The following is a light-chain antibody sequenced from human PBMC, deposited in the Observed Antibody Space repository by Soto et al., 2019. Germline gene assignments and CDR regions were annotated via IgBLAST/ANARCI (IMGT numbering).Light chain of an antibody. CDR1: QSVSSSY. J-gene: IGKJ2*01. Sequence: EIVLTQSPGTLSLSPGERATLSCRASQSVSSSYLAWYQQKPGQAPRLLIYGASSRATGIPERFSGSGYGTDFTLTISRLEPEDFEVYYCQQYGRSPKTFGQGTELEIK. CDR3: QQYGRSPKT. V-gene: IGKV3-20*01. CDR2: GAS.